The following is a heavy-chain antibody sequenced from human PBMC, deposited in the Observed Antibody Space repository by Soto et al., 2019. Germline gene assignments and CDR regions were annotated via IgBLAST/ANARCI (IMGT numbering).Heavy chain of an antibody. Sequence: PSETLSLTCTVSGGSISSYYWSWIRQPPGKGLEWIGYIYYSGSTNYNPSLKSRVTISVDTSKNQFSLKLSSVTAADTAVYYCARASYYDFWSGYYDYYYYYMDVWGKGTTVTVS. V-gene: IGHV4-59*01. J-gene: IGHJ6*03. CDR2: IYYSGST. D-gene: IGHD3-3*01. CDR3: ARASYYDFWSGYYDYYYYYMDV. CDR1: GGSISSYY.